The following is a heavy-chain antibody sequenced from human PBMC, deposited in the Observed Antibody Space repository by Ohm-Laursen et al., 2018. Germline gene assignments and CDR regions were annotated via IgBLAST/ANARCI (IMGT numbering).Heavy chain of an antibody. V-gene: IGHV3-73*01. CDR2: IRSKANSYAT. Sequence: SLRLSCAASGFTFSGSSMHWVRQASGKGLEWVGRIRSKANSYATEYAESVKGRCTISRDDSKNTAYLQMNSLKTEDTAVYYCARVDSSGYFVYYYGMDVWGQGTTVTVSS. D-gene: IGHD3-22*01. CDR1: GFTFSGSS. J-gene: IGHJ6*02. CDR3: ARVDSSGYFVYYYGMDV.